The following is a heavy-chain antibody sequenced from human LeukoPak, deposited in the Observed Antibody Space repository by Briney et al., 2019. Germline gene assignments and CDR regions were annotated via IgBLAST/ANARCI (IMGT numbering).Heavy chain of an antibody. J-gene: IGHJ6*02. V-gene: IGHV3-9*01. CDR2: ISWNSGSI. CDR3: AKDIRASGYYYYGMDV. CDR1: GFSFDDYA. D-gene: IGHD3-10*01. Sequence: PGRSLRLSCSASGFSFDDYAMHWVRQAPGKGLEWGSGISWNSGSIDYADSVKGRFTISRDNVKNSLYLQMNSLRAEDTDLYYCAKDIRASGYYYYGMDVWGQGTTVTVSS.